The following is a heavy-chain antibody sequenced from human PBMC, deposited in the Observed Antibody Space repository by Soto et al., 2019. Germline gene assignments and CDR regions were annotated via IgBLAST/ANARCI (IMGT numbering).Heavy chain of an antibody. J-gene: IGHJ4*02. Sequence: PSETLSLTCTVSCGSISSGGYYWSWIRQHPGKGLEWIGYIYYSGSTYYNPSLKSRVTISVDTSKNQFSLKLSSVTAADTAVYYCARVPPTVTTPYFEYWGQGTLVTVSS. CDR2: IYYSGST. D-gene: IGHD4-17*01. CDR1: CGSISSGGYY. V-gene: IGHV4-31*03. CDR3: ARVPPTVTTPYFEY.